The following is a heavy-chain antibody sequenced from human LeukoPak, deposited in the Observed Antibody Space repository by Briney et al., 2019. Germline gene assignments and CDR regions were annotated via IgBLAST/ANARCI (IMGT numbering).Heavy chain of an antibody. Sequence: SETLSLTCTVSGVSISSSSYCWGWIRQPAGKGLEWIGCSYSSGSTNYNPSLRSRVTISVDPCKNQFSLKLSSVTAADTAVYYGARDQAISPHGPFDYWGQRTLVTV. J-gene: IGHJ4*02. CDR1: GVSISSSSYC. CDR2: SYSSGST. CDR3: ARDQAISPHGPFDY. V-gene: IGHV4-61*02. D-gene: IGHD3-9*01.